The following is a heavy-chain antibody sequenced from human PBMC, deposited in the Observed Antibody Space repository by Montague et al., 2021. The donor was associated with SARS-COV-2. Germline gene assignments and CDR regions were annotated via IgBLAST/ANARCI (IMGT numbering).Heavy chain of an antibody. V-gene: IGHV2-70*11. Sequence: PALVKLTRTLTLTCTFSGFSLSTSGMCVSWIRQPPGKALEWLARIDWDGDKYYNTSLKSRLTISKDTSKNLVVLTMTNMDPVDTATYYCARGPSDTYYYNGMDVWGRGTTVTVSS. CDR2: IDWDGDK. CDR3: ARGPSDTYYYNGMDV. J-gene: IGHJ6*02. CDR1: GFSLSTSGMC.